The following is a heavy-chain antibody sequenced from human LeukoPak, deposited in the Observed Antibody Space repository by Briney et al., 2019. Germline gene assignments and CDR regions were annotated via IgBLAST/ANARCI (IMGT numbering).Heavy chain of an antibody. Sequence: PSETLSLTCAVYGGSFSGYYWSWIRQPPGKGLEWIGEINHSGSTNYNPSLKSRVTISVDTSKNQFSLKLSSVTAADTAVYYCARPMKAPYDSDAFDIWGQGTMVTVSS. CDR1: GGSFSGYY. D-gene: IGHD2-21*01. V-gene: IGHV4-34*01. CDR3: ARPMKAPYDSDAFDI. CDR2: INHSGST. J-gene: IGHJ3*02.